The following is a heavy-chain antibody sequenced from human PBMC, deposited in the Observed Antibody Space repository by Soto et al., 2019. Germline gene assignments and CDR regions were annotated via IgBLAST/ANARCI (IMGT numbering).Heavy chain of an antibody. CDR3: ARDLGSPTRYFDY. CDR1: GFTFSSYS. D-gene: IGHD4-4*01. J-gene: IGHJ4*02. Sequence: PGVSLRLSCAASGFTFSSYSMNWVRQAPGKGLEWVSSISSSSSYIYYADSVKGRFTISRDNAKNSLYLQMNSLRAEDTAVYYCARDLGSPTRYFDYWGQGTLVTVSS. V-gene: IGHV3-21*01. CDR2: ISSSSSYI.